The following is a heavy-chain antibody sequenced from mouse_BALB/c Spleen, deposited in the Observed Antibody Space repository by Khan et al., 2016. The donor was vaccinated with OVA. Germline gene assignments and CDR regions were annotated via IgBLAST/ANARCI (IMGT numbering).Heavy chain of an antibody. D-gene: IGHD2-3*01. CDR3: ARPAYDGYYDY. CDR1: GYTFTDYA. Sequence: QVQLQQSGPELVRPGVSVKISCKGSGYTFTDYAMYWVKQSHAESLEWIGLISTYSGNTNYNQNFKGKATMTVDKSSTTAYMELARLTSEDSAIYYCARPAYDGYYDYWGQGTTLTVSS. CDR2: ISTYSGNT. J-gene: IGHJ2*01. V-gene: IGHV1S137*01.